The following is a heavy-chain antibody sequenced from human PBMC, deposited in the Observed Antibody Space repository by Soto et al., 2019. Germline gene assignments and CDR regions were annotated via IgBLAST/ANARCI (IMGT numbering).Heavy chain of an antibody. CDR3: ARGQGYCSGGICYYYYYGMDV. Sequence: ASVKVSCKASGGSFSSDAFGWVRQAPGQGLEWMGGIIPTSGTANYAQRFQGRATITADESTSTAYMELSSLTSEDTAVYFCARGQGYCSGGICYYYYYGMDVWGQGTTVTLSS. CDR1: GGSFSSDA. CDR2: IIPTSGTA. D-gene: IGHD2-15*01. J-gene: IGHJ6*02. V-gene: IGHV1-69*13.